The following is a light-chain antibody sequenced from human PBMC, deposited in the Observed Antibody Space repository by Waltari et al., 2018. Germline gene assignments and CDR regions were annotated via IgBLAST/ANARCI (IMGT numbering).Light chain of an antibody. V-gene: IGLV8-61*01. CDR1: SGSVYTSYF. Sequence: QTVVTQEPSFSVSPGGTVTLTCGLSSGSVYTSYFFSWYQQTPGQAPRALIYSTNTRSSGVPERFSGSILGNKAALTITGAQADDESDYYCALYLGSGFSWVFGGGTKLTVL. CDR2: STN. J-gene: IGLJ3*02. CDR3: ALYLGSGFSWV.